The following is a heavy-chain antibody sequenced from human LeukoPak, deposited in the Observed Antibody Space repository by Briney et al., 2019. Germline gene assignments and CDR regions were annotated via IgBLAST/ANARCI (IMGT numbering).Heavy chain of an antibody. J-gene: IGHJ4*02. D-gene: IGHD4-17*01. V-gene: IGHV4-34*01. CDR1: GGSFSGYY. Sequence: SETLSLTCAVYGGSFSGYYWSWIRQPPGKGAEWIGENNHNGSANSNPSLTSRITISVDTSKNQVSLKLSSVTAADTAVYYFARGINGDYDYWGQGILVTISS. CDR3: ARGINGDYDY. CDR2: NNHNGSA.